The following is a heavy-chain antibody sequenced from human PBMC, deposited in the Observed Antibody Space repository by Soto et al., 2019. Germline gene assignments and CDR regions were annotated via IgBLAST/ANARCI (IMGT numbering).Heavy chain of an antibody. CDR3: ARLNGYCISTNCHGYYGMDV. CDR2: IYSSENT. D-gene: IGHD2-2*03. J-gene: IGHJ6*02. Sequence: SETLSLTCTVSGDSLSTNSYSWGWIRQSPGKGLEWIGTIYSSENTYYNPSLLSRVTISVDTSKNEFSLRLRSVTAADTAVYYCARLNGYCISTNCHGYYGMDVWGQGTTVT. V-gene: IGHV4-39*01. CDR1: GDSLSTNSYS.